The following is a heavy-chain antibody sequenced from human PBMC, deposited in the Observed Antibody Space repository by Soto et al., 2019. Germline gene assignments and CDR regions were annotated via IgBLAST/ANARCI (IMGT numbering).Heavy chain of an antibody. CDR3: ARDRSGYYKNNWFDP. V-gene: IGHV1-46*01. D-gene: IGHD3-3*01. Sequence: ASVKVSCKASGYTFTSYYMHWVRQAPGQGLEWMGIINPSGGSTSYAQKFQGRVTMTRDTSTSTVYMELSSLRPEDTAVYYCARDRSGYYKNNWFDPWGQGTLVTVAS. J-gene: IGHJ5*02. CDR1: GYTFTSYY. CDR2: INPSGGST.